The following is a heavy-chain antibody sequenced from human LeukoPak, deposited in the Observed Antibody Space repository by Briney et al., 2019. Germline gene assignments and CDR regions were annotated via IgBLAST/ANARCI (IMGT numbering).Heavy chain of an antibody. CDR2: IIPIFGTA. D-gene: IGHD6-19*01. Sequence: GASVKVSCKACGGTFSSYAISWVRQAPGQGLEWMGGIIPIFGTANYAQKFQGRVTVTTDESTSTAYMELSSLRSEDTAVYYCARRGIRFDSSGWYDYWGQGTLVTVSS. CDR1: GGTFSSYA. CDR3: ARRGIRFDSSGWYDY. V-gene: IGHV1-69*05. J-gene: IGHJ4*02.